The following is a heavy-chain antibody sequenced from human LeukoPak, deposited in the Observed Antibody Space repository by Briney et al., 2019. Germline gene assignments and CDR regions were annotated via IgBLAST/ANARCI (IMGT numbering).Heavy chain of an antibody. J-gene: IGHJ4*02. Sequence: TGGSLRLSCAASGFTFSNYYMSWIRQTPGKGLEWLSYISGSGGDIHYTDSVEGRFTVSRDNAKSSLYLQMNSLRDEDTAMYYCVRDIRAVGVTLYFDYWGQGILVTVTS. V-gene: IGHV3-11*01. CDR3: VRDIRAVGVTLYFDY. CDR2: ISGSGGDI. D-gene: IGHD1-26*01. CDR1: GFTFSNYY.